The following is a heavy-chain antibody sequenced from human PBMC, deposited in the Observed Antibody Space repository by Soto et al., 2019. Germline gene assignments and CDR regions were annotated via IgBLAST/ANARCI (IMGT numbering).Heavy chain of an antibody. CDR2: ISYDGSNK. CDR1: GFTFSSYG. J-gene: IGHJ1*01. V-gene: IGHV3-30*03. D-gene: IGHD3-22*01. CDR3: ATPPLDYYDSSGYQYFQH. Sequence: QVQLVESGGGVVQPGRSLRLSCAASGFTFSSYGMHWVRQAPGKGLEWVAVISYDGSNKYYADSVKGRFTIPRDNSKNTLYLQMNSLRAEDTAVYYCATPPLDYYDSSGYQYFQHWGQGTLVTVSS.